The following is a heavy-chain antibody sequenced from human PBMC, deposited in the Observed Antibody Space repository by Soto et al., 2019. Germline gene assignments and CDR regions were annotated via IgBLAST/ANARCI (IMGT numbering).Heavy chain of an antibody. V-gene: IGHV4-4*07. CDR3: ARDSGGYFDWLSHGFDY. J-gene: IGHJ4*02. CDR2: IYTSGST. D-gene: IGHD3-9*01. Sequence: SETLSLTCTVSGGSISSYYWSWIRQPAGKGLEWIGRIYTSGSTSYNPSLKSRVTMSVDTSKNQFSLKLSSVTAADTAVYYCARDSGGYFDWLSHGFDYWGQGTLVTVSS. CDR1: GGSISSYY.